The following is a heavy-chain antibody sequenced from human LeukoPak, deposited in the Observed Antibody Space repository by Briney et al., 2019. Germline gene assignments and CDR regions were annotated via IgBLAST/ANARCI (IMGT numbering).Heavy chain of an antibody. D-gene: IGHD3-16*02. J-gene: IGHJ4*02. CDR2: INHSGST. Sequence: SGTLSLTCAVYGGSFSGYYWSWIRQPPGKGLEWIGEINHSGSTNYNPSLKSRVTISVDTSKNQFSLKLSSVTAADTAVYYCARGSDYVWGSYRYIERVFRTWGQGTLVTVSS. CDR3: ARGSDYVWGSYRYIERVFRT. CDR1: GGSFSGYY. V-gene: IGHV4-34*01.